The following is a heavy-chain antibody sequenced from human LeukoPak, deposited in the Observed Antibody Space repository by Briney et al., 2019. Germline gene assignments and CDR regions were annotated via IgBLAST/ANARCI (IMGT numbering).Heavy chain of an antibody. CDR2: IRSDGSDT. Sequence: GGSLRLSCAASGFTFSDTWMHWVRQAPGEGLVWVSRIRSDGSDTRYAESVKGRFTISRDNAKNSLYLQMNSLRAEDSAVYYCARALKGVRRRIGGTTTFEYYYYMDVWGKGTTVTIPS. D-gene: IGHD1-26*01. J-gene: IGHJ6*03. CDR1: GFTFSDTW. CDR3: ARALKGVRRRIGGTTTFEYYYYMDV. V-gene: IGHV3-74*01.